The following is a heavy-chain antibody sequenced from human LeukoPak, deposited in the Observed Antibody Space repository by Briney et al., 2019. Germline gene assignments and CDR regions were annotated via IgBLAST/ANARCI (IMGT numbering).Heavy chain of an antibody. J-gene: IGHJ1*01. V-gene: IGHV3-7*01. CDR3: ATYSSLNRREFQY. CDR2: IKTDGSEK. Sequence: GGSLSLSCEGSGFTFSNYWMGWVRQAPGKGLQWVANIKTDGSEKYYVDSVKGRFTISRDNAQNSLYLQMNSLRAEDTAVYYCATYSSLNRREFQYWGQGTLLTVSS. CDR1: GFTFSNYW. D-gene: IGHD3-22*01.